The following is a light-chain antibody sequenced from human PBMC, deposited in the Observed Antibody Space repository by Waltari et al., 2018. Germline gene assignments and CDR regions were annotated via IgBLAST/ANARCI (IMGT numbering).Light chain of an antibody. CDR2: DFS. CDR1: QNINNY. CDR3: QQYENLPLT. V-gene: IGKV1-33*01. J-gene: IGKJ4*01. Sequence: DIQMTQSPSSLSASVGDRVTITCQASQNINNYLNLYQHKPGKGPKLLIYDFSDLERGVPPRFSGGGFGTEFKLIISSLQPEDAATYYCQQYENLPLTFGGGTTVEI.